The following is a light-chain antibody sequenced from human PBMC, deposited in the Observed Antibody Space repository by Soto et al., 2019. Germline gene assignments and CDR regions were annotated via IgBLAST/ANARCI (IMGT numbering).Light chain of an antibody. J-gene: IGKJ1*01. CDR2: GAS. CDR1: QSVSSN. CDR3: QQYNNWPPWT. Sequence: IVLTQSPGTLSLSPGERATLSRRASQSVSSNLAWYQQRPGQAPRLLMYGASTRATGIPARFSGSGSGTEFTLTISSLQSEDFAIYYCQQYNNWPPWTFGQGTKVDIK. V-gene: IGKV3-15*01.